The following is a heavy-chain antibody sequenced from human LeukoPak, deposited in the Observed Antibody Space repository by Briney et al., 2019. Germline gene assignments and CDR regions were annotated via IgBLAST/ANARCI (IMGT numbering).Heavy chain of an antibody. CDR1: GFTFSSSW. CDR2: TNSDGSTT. Sequence: PGGSLGLSCAASGFTFSSSWMHWVRQGPGKGLVWVSCTNSDGSTTSYADSVKGRFTISRDNAKNTLYLQMNSLRAEDTAVYYCARDLASSTDYWGQGTLVTVFS. V-gene: IGHV3-74*01. CDR3: ARDLASSTDY. D-gene: IGHD5/OR15-5a*01. J-gene: IGHJ4*02.